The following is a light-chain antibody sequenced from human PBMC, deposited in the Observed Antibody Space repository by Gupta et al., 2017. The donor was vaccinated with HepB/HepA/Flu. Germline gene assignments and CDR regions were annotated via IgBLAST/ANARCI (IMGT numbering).Light chain of an antibody. CDR1: QDISDY. V-gene: IGKV1-27*01. CDR3: QKYNSAPLT. Sequence: DIQMTQSPSSLSASVGDRVTITCRASQDISDYLAWYQQKPGKVPKLLISGASTLQSGVPSRFSGSGSGTDFTLTISSLQPEDVATFYCQKYNSAPLTFGGGTXVEIK. CDR2: GAS. J-gene: IGKJ4*01.